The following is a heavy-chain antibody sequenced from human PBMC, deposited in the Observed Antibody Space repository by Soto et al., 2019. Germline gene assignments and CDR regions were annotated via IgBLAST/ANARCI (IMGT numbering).Heavy chain of an antibody. J-gene: IGHJ4*02. CDR2: ILGTGSTT. Sequence: GSMTPSCVLFRLFPTNYATSWVSPPPETWLEWDSAILGTGSTTYYADSVKGRLSIPTDKSTNTLNLQMNSLRAEDTALSFCAKGDWETEVNAFAFWGKGTLVTVSP. V-gene: IGHV3-23*01. CDR1: RLFPTNYA. CDR3: AKGDWETEVNAFAF. D-gene: IGHD2-21*02.